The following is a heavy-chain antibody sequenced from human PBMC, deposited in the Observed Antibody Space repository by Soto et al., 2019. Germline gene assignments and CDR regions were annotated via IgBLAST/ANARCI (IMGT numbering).Heavy chain of an antibody. Sequence: GGSLRLSCAASGFTFSSYWMSWVRQAPGKGLEWVANIKQDGSEKYYVDSVKGRFTISRDNAKNSLYLQMNSLRAEDTAVYYCARGSIMITFGGVIGYFDYWGQGTLVTVSS. D-gene: IGHD3-16*01. CDR3: ARGSIMITFGGVIGYFDY. J-gene: IGHJ4*02. V-gene: IGHV3-7*01. CDR2: IKQDGSEK. CDR1: GFTFSSYW.